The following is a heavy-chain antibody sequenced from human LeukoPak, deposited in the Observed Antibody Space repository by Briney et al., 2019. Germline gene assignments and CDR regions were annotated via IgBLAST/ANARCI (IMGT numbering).Heavy chain of an antibody. CDR1: GGSFSGYY. V-gene: IGHV4-34*01. CDR2: INHSGST. Sequence: SETLSLTCAVYGGSFSGYYWSWIRQPPGKGLEWIGEINHSGSTNYNPSLKSRVTISVDTSKNQFSLKLSSVTAADTAVYYCARGSAAIAVYYFDYWGQGTLVTVSS. D-gene: IGHD2-2*02. J-gene: IGHJ4*02. CDR3: ARGSAAIAVYYFDY.